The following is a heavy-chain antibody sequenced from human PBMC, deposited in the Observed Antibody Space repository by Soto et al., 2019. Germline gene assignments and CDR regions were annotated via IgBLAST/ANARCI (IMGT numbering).Heavy chain of an antibody. Sequence: QVQLVKSGGGVVQPGGSLRLSCAASGFNLNNYGIHRVRQAPGKGLEWVACTSFDGRKQDYSDSLQGRFTHSRDNYNNTVYLQMISLRPEDTAVYYCAKSIGFRLGELSPDNWGQGTLVTVSS. J-gene: IGHJ4*02. CDR1: GFNLNNYG. CDR3: AKSIGFRLGELSPDN. CDR2: TSFDGRKQ. D-gene: IGHD3-16*02. V-gene: IGHV3-30*18.